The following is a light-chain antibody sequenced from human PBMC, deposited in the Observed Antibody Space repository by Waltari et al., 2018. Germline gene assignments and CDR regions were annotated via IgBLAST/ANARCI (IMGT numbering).Light chain of an antibody. J-gene: IGLJ2*01. V-gene: IGLV2-23*01. CDR3: CSYAGSSSVV. CDR1: SSDVGSYNL. CDR2: EGS. Sequence: QSALTQPASVSGSPGQSITISCTGTSSDVGSYNLVSWYQQHPGKAPKLMIYEGSKRASGVSNRFSGSKAGNTASLTISGLQAEDEADYYWCSYAGSSSVVFGGGTKLTVL.